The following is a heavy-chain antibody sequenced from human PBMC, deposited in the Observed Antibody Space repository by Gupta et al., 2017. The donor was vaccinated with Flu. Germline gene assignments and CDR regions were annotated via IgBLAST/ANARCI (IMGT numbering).Heavy chain of an antibody. J-gene: IGHJ6*02. V-gene: IGHV3-23*01. D-gene: IGHD3-10*01. CDR2: ISGSGGST. CDR1: GFTFSSYA. Sequence: EVQLLESGGGLVQPGGSLRLSCAASGFTFSSYAMSWVRQAPGKGLEWVSAISGSGGSTYYADSVKGRFTISRDNSKNTLYLQMNSLRAEDTAVYYCAKPNGSGSYYTRPFYYYGMDVWGQGTTVTVSS. CDR3: AKPNGSGSYYTRPFYYYGMDV.